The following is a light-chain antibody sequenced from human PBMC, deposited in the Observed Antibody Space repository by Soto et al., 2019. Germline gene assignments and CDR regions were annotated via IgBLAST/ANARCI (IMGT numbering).Light chain of an antibody. V-gene: IGKV3-11*01. CDR2: DAS. CDR1: QSVSSY. J-gene: IGKJ5*01. Sequence: EIVLTQFPATLSLSPGERATLSCRASQSVSSYLAWYRQKPGQAPRLLIYDASNRATGIPARFSGSGSGTDFSLTISNLEPEDFAVYYCQHRSNWHITFVQGTRLDIK. CDR3: QHRSNWHIT.